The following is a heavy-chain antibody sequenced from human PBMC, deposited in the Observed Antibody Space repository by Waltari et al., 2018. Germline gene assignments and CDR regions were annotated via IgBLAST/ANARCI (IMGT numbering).Heavy chain of an antibody. CDR2: IYHSGST. CDR3: AREGTIVRCAFDI. Sequence: QVQLQESGPGLVKPSETLSLTCAVSGYSISSGYSWGWIRQPPGKGLEWIGSIYHSGSTYYNPSLKSRVTISVDTSKNQFSLKLSSVTAADTAVYYCAREGTIVRCAFDIWGQGTMVTVSS. D-gene: IGHD2-8*01. V-gene: IGHV4-38-2*02. J-gene: IGHJ3*02. CDR1: GYSISSGYS.